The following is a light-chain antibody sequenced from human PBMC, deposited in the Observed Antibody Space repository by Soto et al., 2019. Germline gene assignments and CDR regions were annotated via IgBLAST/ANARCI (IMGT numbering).Light chain of an antibody. CDR2: GAS. J-gene: IGKJ4*01. V-gene: IGKV3-15*01. Sequence: EIVMTQSPATLSVSPGERATLSCRASQSVSSNLAWYQQKPGQGPRLLIYGASTRATGIPARFSGSGSGTEFTLTISSRQSEDFAVYYCQQYNNWPRTFGGGTKVEIK. CDR1: QSVSSN. CDR3: QQYNNWPRT.